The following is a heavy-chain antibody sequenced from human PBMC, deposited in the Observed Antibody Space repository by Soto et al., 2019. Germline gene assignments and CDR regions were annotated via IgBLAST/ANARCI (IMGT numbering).Heavy chain of an antibody. CDR3: AREVVLGGTNYYYYGLGV. CDR2: ISGSGSKT. V-gene: IGHV3-23*01. D-gene: IGHD3-10*01. CDR1: GFTLSSYA. J-gene: IGHJ6*02. Sequence: EVQLLESGGGVVQSGGSLRVSCAVSGFTLSSYAMSWVRQAPGKGLEWVSAISGSGSKTYYAASVKGRFTISRDNSENTGYLQLNRVRVEDTAVYYCAREVVLGGTNYYYYGLGVWGRGTTVTVSS.